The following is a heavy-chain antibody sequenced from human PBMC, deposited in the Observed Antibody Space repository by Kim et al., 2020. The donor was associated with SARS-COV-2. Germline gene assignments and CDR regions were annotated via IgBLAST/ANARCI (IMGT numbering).Heavy chain of an antibody. V-gene: IGHV3-7*01. CDR2: GSEK. D-gene: IGHD7-27*01. Sequence: GSEKHSGYSVKCRFSISRDNAKNSLYLQMSSLRGEDTAVYYCSKEHWGPEYWGQGTLVTVSS. J-gene: IGHJ4*02. CDR3: SKEHWGPEY.